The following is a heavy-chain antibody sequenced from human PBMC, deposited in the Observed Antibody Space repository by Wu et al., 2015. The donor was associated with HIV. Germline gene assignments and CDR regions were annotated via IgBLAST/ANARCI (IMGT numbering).Heavy chain of an antibody. D-gene: IGHD6-19*01. CDR1: GGTFSSYA. V-gene: IGHV1-18*01. Sequence: QVQLVQSGAEVKKPGSSVKVSCKASGGTFSSYAISWVRQAPGQGLEWMGRISAYNGNTNYAQKVQGRVTMTTDTSTSTAYMELRSLRSDDTAVYYCARHIAVAGTDYYAMDVVGPRDHGHRLL. J-gene: IGHJ6*02. CDR2: ISAYNGNT. CDR3: ARHIAVAGTDYYAMDV.